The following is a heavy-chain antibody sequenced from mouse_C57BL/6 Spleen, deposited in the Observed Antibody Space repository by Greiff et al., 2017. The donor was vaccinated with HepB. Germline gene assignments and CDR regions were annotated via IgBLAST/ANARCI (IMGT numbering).Heavy chain of an antibody. V-gene: IGHV1-72*01. J-gene: IGHJ3*01. Sequence: QVQLQPGAELVKPGASVKLSCKASGYTFTSYWMHWVKQRPGRGLEWIGRIDPNSGGTKYNEKFKSKATLTVDKPSSTAYMQLSRLTSEDSAVYYWARSGGTLFAYWGQGPLVTVSA. CDR3: ARSGGTLFAY. D-gene: IGHD1-1*02. CDR2: IDPNSGGT. CDR1: GYTFTSYW.